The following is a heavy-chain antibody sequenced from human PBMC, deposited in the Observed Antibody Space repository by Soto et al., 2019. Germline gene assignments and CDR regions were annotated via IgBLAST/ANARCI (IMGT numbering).Heavy chain of an antibody. J-gene: IGHJ3*01. V-gene: IGHV3-48*02. CDR1: GFTFSSYS. CDR3: AGIFIRHSFDAFDL. D-gene: IGHD3-3*01. Sequence: PGGSLRLSCAASGFTFSSYSRNWVRQAPEKGVDWVSYISSISSTIYYADSVNGRFTISRDNAKTALYLQMNSLGDEYTAVYYCAGIFIRHSFDAFDLWGQGTMVTVSS. CDR2: ISSISSTI.